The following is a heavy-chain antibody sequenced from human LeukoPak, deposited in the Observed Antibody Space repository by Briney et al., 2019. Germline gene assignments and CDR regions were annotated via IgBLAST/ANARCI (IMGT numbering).Heavy chain of an antibody. J-gene: IGHJ3*02. CDR2: ISWNSYNI. Sequence: GGSLRLSCAASGFTFDDYAMHWVRQTPGKGLEWVSSISWNSYNIAYADSVKGRFAISRDNAKNSLYLQMNSLRAEDMALYYCAKLRVAGSNLDALDIWGQGTLVTVSS. CDR3: AKLRVAGSNLDALDI. CDR1: GFTFDDYA. D-gene: IGHD6-19*01. V-gene: IGHV3-9*03.